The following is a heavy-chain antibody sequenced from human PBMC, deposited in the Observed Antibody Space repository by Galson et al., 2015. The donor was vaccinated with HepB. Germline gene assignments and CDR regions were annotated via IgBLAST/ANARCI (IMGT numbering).Heavy chain of an antibody. Sequence: SCKASGYTFTSYAMHWVRQAPGQRLEWMGWINAGNGNTKYSKKFQGRVTIARDTSASTAYMELSSLRSEDTAVYYCASGVTYSSSWYDSYYYYGMDVWGQGTPVAVS. D-gene: IGHD6-13*01. CDR2: INAGNGNT. J-gene: IGHJ6*02. CDR1: GYTFTSYA. CDR3: ASGVTYSSSWYDSYYYYGMDV. V-gene: IGHV1-3*01.